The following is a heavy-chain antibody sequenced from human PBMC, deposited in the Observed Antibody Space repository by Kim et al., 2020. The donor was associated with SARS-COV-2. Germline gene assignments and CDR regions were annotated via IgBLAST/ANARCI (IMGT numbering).Heavy chain of an antibody. CDR3: ACGRASGTYYSWFDP. J-gene: IGHJ5*02. Sequence: SETLSLTCIVSGGSISSSIYYWGWIRQPPGKGLEWIGSIYYSGTTYYNPSLKSRVTISVDTSKNHFSLKLYSVTAADTAVYYCACGRASGTYYSWFDPWGQGTLVTVSS. CDR2: IYYSGTT. V-gene: IGHV4-39*02. D-gene: IGHD3-10*01. CDR1: GGSISSSIYY.